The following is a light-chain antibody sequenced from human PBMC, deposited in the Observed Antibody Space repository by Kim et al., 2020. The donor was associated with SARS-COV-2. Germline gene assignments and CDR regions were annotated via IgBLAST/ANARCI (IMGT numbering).Light chain of an antibody. CDR3: QQYDNLLT. V-gene: IGKV1-33*01. CDR1: QDISNY. J-gene: IGKJ4*01. Sequence: PLTPSPSSLSASVGDRVTITCQASQDISNYLNWYQQKPGKAPKLLIYDASNLETGVPSRFSGSGSGTDFTFTISSLQPEDIATYYCQQYDNLLTFGGGTKVDIK. CDR2: DAS.